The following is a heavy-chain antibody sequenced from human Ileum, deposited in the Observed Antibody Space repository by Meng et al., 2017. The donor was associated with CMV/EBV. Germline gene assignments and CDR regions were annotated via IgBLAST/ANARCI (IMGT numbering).Heavy chain of an antibody. CDR2: LNHSGST. V-gene: IGHV4-34*01. J-gene: IGHJ6*02. CDR1: GGSFSNYY. Sequence: GSLRLSCSFYGGSFSNYYWNWIRQTPGKGLEWIGELNHSGSTNYNSSLKNRVAISIDTSKKQISMKLTSVTAADTAVYYCARGRYVVDALVRLPAVRLHGLDVWGQGTTVTVSS. CDR3: ARGRYVVDALVRLPAVRLHGLDV. D-gene: IGHD1-1*01.